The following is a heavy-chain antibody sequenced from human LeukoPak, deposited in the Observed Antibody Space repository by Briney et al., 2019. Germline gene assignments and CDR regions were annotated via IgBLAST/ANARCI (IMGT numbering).Heavy chain of an antibody. CDR1: GYSFTSYW. J-gene: IGHJ5*02. CDR3: ARHGTQQQLFRFGPGSNWFDP. Sequence: GESLKISCKGSGYSFTSYWIGWVRQIPGKGLEWMGIIDPADSDTRYSPSFEGQVTISADKSINTAYLQWSSLEASDTAIYYCARHGTQQQLFRFGPGSNWFDPWGQGTLVTVSS. CDR2: IDPADSDT. D-gene: IGHD6-13*01. V-gene: IGHV5-51*01.